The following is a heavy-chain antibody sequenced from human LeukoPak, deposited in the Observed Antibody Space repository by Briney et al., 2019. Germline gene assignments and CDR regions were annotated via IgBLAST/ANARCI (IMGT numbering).Heavy chain of an antibody. V-gene: IGHV4-4*07. D-gene: IGHD4-17*01. J-gene: IGHJ4*02. CDR1: GGSISSYY. CDR2: IYTSGST. Sequence: SETLSLTCTVSGGSISSYYWSWIRQPAGKGLEWIGRIYTSGSTNYNPSLKSRVTMSVDTSKNQFSLKLSSVTAADTAVYYCARDFRHSDYGDSQDGDYWGQGTLVTVSS. CDR3: ARDFRHSDYGDSQDGDY.